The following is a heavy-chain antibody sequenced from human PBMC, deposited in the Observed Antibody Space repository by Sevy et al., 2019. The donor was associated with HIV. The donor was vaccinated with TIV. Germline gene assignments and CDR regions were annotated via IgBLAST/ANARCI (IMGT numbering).Heavy chain of an antibody. CDR2: INPNSGGT. CDR1: GYTFSNYY. V-gene: IGHV1-2*06. D-gene: IGHD3-10*01. J-gene: IGHJ6*02. Sequence: ASVKVSCKASGYTFSNYYMDWVRQAPGQGLEWMGRINPNSGGTNYAQKFQGRVTMTRDTSIRTAYMELTRLRFDDTAVYYCARERITMVEGVFITTYYHYGMDVWGQGTTVTVSS. CDR3: ARERITMVEGVFITTYYHYGMDV.